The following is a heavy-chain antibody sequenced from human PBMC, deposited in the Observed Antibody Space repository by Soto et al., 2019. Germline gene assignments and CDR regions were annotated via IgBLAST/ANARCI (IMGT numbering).Heavy chain of an antibody. Sequence: ASVKVSCKVSGYTLTELSMHWVRQAPGKGLEWMGGFDPEDGETIYAQKFQGRVTMTEDTSTDTAYMELSSLRSEDTAVYYCATPIPSNNWNEGFDYWGQGTLVTVSS. CDR2: FDPEDGET. V-gene: IGHV1-24*01. CDR1: GYTLTELS. CDR3: ATPIPSNNWNEGFDY. D-gene: IGHD1-1*01. J-gene: IGHJ4*02.